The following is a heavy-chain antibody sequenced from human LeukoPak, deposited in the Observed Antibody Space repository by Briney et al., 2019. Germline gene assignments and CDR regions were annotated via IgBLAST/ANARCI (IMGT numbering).Heavy chain of an antibody. V-gene: IGHV4-38-2*01. CDR2: IYHSGST. J-gene: IGHJ3*02. CDR1: GYSISSGYN. D-gene: IGHD2-15*01. CDR3: ARGYCSGGSCYHIKGAFDI. Sequence: SETLSLTCAVSGYSISSGYNWGWIRPPPGKGLEWIGSIYHSGSTYYNPSLKSRVTISVDTSKNQFSLKLSSVTAADTAVYYCARGYCSGGSCYHIKGAFDIWGQGTMVTVSS.